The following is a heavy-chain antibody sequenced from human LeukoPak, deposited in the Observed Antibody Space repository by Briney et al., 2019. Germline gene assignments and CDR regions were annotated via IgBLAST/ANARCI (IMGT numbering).Heavy chain of an antibody. CDR3: ARQANWGRYFDY. D-gene: IGHD7-27*01. V-gene: IGHV4-61*09. CDR1: GGSFSSGSSY. J-gene: IGHJ4*02. CDR2: IFTTGNT. Sequence: SQTLSLTCSVSGGSFSSGSSYWFWIRQPAGKGLEWIGHIFTTGNTNYNPSLKSRVTISIDTSRNQFSLKLSSVTAADTAVYYCARQANWGRYFDYWGQGALVTVSS.